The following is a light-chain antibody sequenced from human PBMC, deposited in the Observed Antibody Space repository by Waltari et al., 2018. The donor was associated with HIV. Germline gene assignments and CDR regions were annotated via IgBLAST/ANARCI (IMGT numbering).Light chain of an antibody. V-gene: IGKV1-5*03. CDR2: KAS. J-gene: IGKJ4*01. CDR3: QHYSTYPLT. Sequence: IQMTQSPSTLSASVGDRVTITCRASQSIRTWLAWYQQKPGKAPKLLIYKASTLQSGGPSRFSGSGSGTEFTLTISSLQPDDFAAYYCQHYSTYPLTFGGGTKVEIK. CDR1: QSIRTW.